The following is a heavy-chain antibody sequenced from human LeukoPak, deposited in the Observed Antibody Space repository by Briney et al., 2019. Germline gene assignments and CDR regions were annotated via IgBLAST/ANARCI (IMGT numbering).Heavy chain of an antibody. Sequence: GASVTVSCKASGYTFTYYAITWVRQAPGQGLELMGWISGYNGDTKYAEKFQGRVTMTTDTSTNPAYMELGRLPSDATAVYHCARAFTNTHGFRVVVDSWGQGTLVTVSS. CDR3: ARAFTNTHGFRVVVDS. CDR1: GYTFTYYA. CDR2: ISGYNGDT. D-gene: IGHD2-8*01. V-gene: IGHV1-18*01. J-gene: IGHJ4*02.